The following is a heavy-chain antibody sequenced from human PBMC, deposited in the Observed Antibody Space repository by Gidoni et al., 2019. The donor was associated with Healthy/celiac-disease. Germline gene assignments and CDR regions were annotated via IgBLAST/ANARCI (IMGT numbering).Heavy chain of an antibody. J-gene: IGHJ6*02. CDR2: ISGSGGST. V-gene: IGHV3-23*01. D-gene: IGHD3-3*01. CDR3: AKEIGDGRYYDFWSGYGYYYGMDV. CDR1: GFTFSSYA. Sequence: EVQLLESGGGLVQPGGSLRLSCAASGFTFSSYAMSWVRQAPGKGLEWVSAISGSGGSTYYADSVKGRFTISRDNSKNTLYLQMNSLRAEDTAVYYCAKEIGDGRYYDFWSGYGYYYGMDVWGQGTTVTVSS.